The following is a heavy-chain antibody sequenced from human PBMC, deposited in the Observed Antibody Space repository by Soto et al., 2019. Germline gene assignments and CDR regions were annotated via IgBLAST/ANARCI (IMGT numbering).Heavy chain of an antibody. D-gene: IGHD3-9*01. CDR1: GGSISSYY. CDR3: ARVEYYDILTGHVHYYMDV. V-gene: IGHV4-59*01. J-gene: IGHJ6*03. Sequence: PSETLSLTCTVSGGSISSYYWSWIRQPPGKGLEWIGYIYYSGSTNYNPSLKSRVTISVDTSKNQFSLKLSSVTAADTAVYYCARVEYYDILTGHVHYYMDVWGKGTTVTVSS. CDR2: IYYSGST.